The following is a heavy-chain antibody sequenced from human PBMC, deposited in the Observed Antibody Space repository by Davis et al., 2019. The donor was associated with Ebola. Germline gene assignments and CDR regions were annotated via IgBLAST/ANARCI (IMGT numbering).Heavy chain of an antibody. Sequence: GASLKISCTDSGNSFTSHWIGWVRQMPGKGLDWMGIIYTGDSDTRYSPSFRGQVTISADKSMKTAFLQWSSLKASDSGMYYCASLRRTITGMDDGFDIWGQGTMVTVSS. CDR2: IYTGDSDT. CDR3: ASLRRTITGMDDGFDI. V-gene: IGHV5-51*01. CDR1: GNSFTSHW. D-gene: IGHD2-8*02. J-gene: IGHJ3*02.